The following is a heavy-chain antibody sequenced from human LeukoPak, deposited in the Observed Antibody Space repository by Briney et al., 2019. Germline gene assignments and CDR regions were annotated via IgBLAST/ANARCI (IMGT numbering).Heavy chain of an antibody. Sequence: GGSLRLSCAASGFTFSDYYMHWVRQAPGKGLEWVSYISSSGSTIYYADSVKGRFTISRDNAKNSLYLQMNSLRAEDTAVYYCARAKRGSCCNFDYWGQGTLVTVSS. CDR3: ARAKRGSCCNFDY. V-gene: IGHV3-11*01. CDR1: GFTFSDYY. J-gene: IGHJ4*02. D-gene: IGHD2-15*01. CDR2: ISSSGSTI.